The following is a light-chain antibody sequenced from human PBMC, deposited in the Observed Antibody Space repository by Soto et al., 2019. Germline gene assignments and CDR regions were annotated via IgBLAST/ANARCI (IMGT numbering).Light chain of an antibody. CDR2: GAS. J-gene: IGKJ1*01. Sequence: EIVVTQSPGTLSLSPGERATLSCRASQSVSSSYLASYQQKPGQAPRLLIYGASSRATGIPDRFSGSGSGTDLTLTISRLEPEDFAVYYCQQYGSSPTLTFGQGTKVDIK. V-gene: IGKV3-20*01. CDR3: QQYGSSPTLT. CDR1: QSVSSSY.